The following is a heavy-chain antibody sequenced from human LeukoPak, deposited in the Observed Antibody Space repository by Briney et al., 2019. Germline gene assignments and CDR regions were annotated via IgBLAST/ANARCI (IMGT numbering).Heavy chain of an antibody. V-gene: IGHV3-23*01. CDR1: GFTFSSYA. Sequence: GGSLRLSCAASGFTFSSYAMSWVRQAPGKGLEWVSAISGSGGSTYYADSVKGRFTISRDNAKNSLYLQMNSLRAEDTAVYYCARDRSRYPEAFDIWGQGTMVTVSS. J-gene: IGHJ3*02. CDR3: ARDRSRYPEAFDI. D-gene: IGHD3-16*02. CDR2: ISGSGGST.